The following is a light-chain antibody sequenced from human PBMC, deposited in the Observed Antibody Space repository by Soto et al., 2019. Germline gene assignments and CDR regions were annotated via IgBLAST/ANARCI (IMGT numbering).Light chain of an antibody. CDR3: QQYNSYPLT. CDR1: QSISSW. J-gene: IGKJ4*01. V-gene: IGKV1-5*03. CDR2: KAS. Sequence: DIQMTQSPSTLSASVGDRVTITCRASQSISSWLAWYQQKPGKAPNLLIYKASSLESGVPSRFSVSGSGTEFTLAISSLQPDDVATSYCQQYNSYPLTFGGGTKVEIK.